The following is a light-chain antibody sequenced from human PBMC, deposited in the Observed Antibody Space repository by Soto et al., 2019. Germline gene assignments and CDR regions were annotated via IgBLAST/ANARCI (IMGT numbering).Light chain of an antibody. CDR2: LNSDGSH. V-gene: IGLV4-69*01. CDR3: QTWGTGILVV. Sequence: QPVLTQSPSASASLGASVKLTCTLSSGHSSYAIAWHQQQPEKGPRYLMKLNSDGSHSKGDGIPDRFSGSSSGAERYLTISSLQSEDESDYYCQTWGTGILVVVCGGTKLTVL. J-gene: IGLJ2*01. CDR1: SGHSSYA.